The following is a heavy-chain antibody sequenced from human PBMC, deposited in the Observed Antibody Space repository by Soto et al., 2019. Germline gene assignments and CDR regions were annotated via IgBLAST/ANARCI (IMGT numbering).Heavy chain of an antibody. V-gene: IGHV3-43*01. CDR3: AKDFYDFWSGSFYYYYGMDV. J-gene: IGHJ6*02. CDR1: GFTFDDYT. Sequence: GGSLRLSCAASGFTFDDYTMHWVRQAPGRGLEWVSLISWDGGSTYYADSVKGRFTISRDNSKNSLYLQMNSLRTEDTALYYCAKDFYDFWSGSFYYYYGMDVWGQGTTVTVSS. CDR2: ISWDGGST. D-gene: IGHD3-3*01.